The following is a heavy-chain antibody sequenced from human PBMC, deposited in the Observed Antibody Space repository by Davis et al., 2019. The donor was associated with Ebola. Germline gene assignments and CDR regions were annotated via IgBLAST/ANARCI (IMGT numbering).Heavy chain of an antibody. CDR3: ARVGPVDSGSYYFDY. CDR2: IYYSGST. D-gene: IGHD1-26*01. Sequence: PGGSLRLSCTVSGGSISSYYWSWIRQPPGKGLEWIGYIYYSGSTNYNPSLKSRVTISVDTSKNQFSLKLSSVTAADTAVYYCARVGPVDSGSYYFDYWGQGTLVTVSS. J-gene: IGHJ4*02. V-gene: IGHV4-59*08. CDR1: GGSISSYY.